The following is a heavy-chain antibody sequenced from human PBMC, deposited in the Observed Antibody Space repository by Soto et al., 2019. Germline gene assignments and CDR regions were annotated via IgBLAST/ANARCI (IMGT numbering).Heavy chain of an antibody. D-gene: IGHD3-9*01. V-gene: IGHV4-34*01. CDR3: ARESHDMLTGPPWVGYFDL. J-gene: IGHJ2*01. CDR2: INDRGSI. Sequence: QVQLQQWGAGPLRPLETLSLTCGVSGGSFSGYYWAWIRQSPGKGLEWIGEINDRGSINYNPSLKSRVSISVDTSKNHYSLNLRSVTAADTAVYYCARESHDMLTGPPWVGYFDLWGRGTRVTVSS. CDR1: GGSFSGYY.